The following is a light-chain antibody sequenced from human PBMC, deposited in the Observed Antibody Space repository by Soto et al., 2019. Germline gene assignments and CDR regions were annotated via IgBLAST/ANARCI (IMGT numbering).Light chain of an antibody. V-gene: IGKV2-28*01. CDR2: LGS. CDR3: MQALQTPLT. J-gene: IGKJ4*01. Sequence: DIVLTQSPLSLPVTPGEPASISCRSSQSLLPRNGSTCLDWYLQKPGQSPQLLIHLGSNRASGVPDRFSGSGSGTDFTLTISRVEAEDVGLYYCMQALQTPLTFGGGTKVDIK. CDR1: QSLLPRNGSTC.